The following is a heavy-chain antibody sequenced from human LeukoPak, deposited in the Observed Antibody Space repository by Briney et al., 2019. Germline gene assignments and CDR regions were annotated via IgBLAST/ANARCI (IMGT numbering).Heavy chain of an antibody. D-gene: IGHD3-9*01. CDR3: ARVKDILTGYYPKDY. Sequence: ASVKVSCKASGYTFTSYGISWVRQAPGQGLEWVGWISAYNGNTNYAQKLQGRVTMTTDTSTSTAYMELRSLRSDDTAVYYCARVKDILTGYYPKDYWGQGTLVTVSS. CDR1: GYTFTSYG. J-gene: IGHJ4*02. CDR2: ISAYNGNT. V-gene: IGHV1-18*01.